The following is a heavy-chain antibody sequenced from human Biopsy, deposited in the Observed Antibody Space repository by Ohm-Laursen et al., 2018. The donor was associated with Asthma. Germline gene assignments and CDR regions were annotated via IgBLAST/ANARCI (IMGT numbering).Heavy chain of an antibody. CDR2: ISKDASTQ. CDR1: GFSFSNCA. D-gene: IGHD1-1*01. Sequence: SLRLSCADSGFSFSNCAIHWVRQAPGKGLEWVGVISKDASTQDYADSVKGRFTMARDNSKNTLDLQMNSLREEDTAVYYCVRDGTDDAFDIWGQGTVVSVSS. CDR3: VRDGTDDAFDI. J-gene: IGHJ3*02. V-gene: IGHV3-30*01.